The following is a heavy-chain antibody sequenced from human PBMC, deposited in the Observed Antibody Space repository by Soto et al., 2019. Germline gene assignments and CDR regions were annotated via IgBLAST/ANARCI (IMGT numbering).Heavy chain of an antibody. V-gene: IGHV4-59*01. Sequence: SETLSLTCTVSGGSISSYYWSWIRQPPGKGLEWIGYIYYSGSTNYNPSLKSRVTISVDTSKNQFSLKLSSVTAADTAVYYCARPPTYYDFWSGYRNNYYYYMDVWGKGTTVTVSS. CDR2: IYYSGST. D-gene: IGHD3-3*01. J-gene: IGHJ6*03. CDR3: ARPPTYYDFWSGYRNNYYYYMDV. CDR1: GGSISSYY.